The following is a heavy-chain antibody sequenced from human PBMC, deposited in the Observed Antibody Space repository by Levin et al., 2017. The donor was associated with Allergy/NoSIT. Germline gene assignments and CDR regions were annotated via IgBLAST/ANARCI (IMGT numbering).Heavy chain of an antibody. CDR2: ISSSSSTI. D-gene: IGHD3-22*01. CDR3: ARCGVGLDSGDYPFDY. CDR1: EFTFSSYS. J-gene: IGHJ4*02. V-gene: IGHV3-48*02. Sequence: PGGSLRLSCAASEFTFSSYSMNWVRQAPGKGLEWVSYISSSSSTIYYADSVKGRFTISRDNAKNSLYLQMNSLRDEDTAVYYCARCGVGLDSGDYPFDYWGQGTLVTVSS.